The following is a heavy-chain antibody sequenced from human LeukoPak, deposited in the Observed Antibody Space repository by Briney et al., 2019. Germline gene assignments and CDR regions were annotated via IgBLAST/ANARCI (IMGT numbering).Heavy chain of an antibody. J-gene: IGHJ4*02. Sequence: PSETLSLTCTVSGGSISTYYWSWIRQSAGKGLEWIGRIYTSGSIDYNPSLKSRVTMSVDTSKNQLSLKLSSVTAADTAVYYCASRRCSTTCPEDYWGQGTLVTVSS. CDR3: ASRRCSTTCPEDY. V-gene: IGHV4-4*07. CDR2: IYTSGSI. D-gene: IGHD2-2*01. CDR1: GGSISTYY.